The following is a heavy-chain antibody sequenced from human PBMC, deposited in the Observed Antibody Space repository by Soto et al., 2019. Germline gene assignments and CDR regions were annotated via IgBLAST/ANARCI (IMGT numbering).Heavy chain of an antibody. D-gene: IGHD6-13*01. CDR1: GGSISSSSYY. CDR2: IYYSGST. V-gene: IGHV4-39*01. CDR3: ARTGIAAAGSYYYYYGLDV. J-gene: IGHJ6*02. Sequence: QLQLQESGPGLVKPSETLSLTCTVSGGSISSSSYYWGWIRQPPGKGLEWIGSIYYSGSTYYNPSLKSRVTISVDTSKNQFSLKLSSVTAADTAVYYCARTGIAAAGSYYYYYGLDVWGQGTKVTV.